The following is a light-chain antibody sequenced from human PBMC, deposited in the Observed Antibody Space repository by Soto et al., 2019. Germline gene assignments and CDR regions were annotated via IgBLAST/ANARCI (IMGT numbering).Light chain of an antibody. J-gene: IGKJ4*01. Sequence: EIVLTQSPGTLSLSPGKRATLSCRASQSISSSYLAWYQQRPGQAPRLLIYGASSRATGIPDRFSGSGSGTDFTLTISRLEPEDFAVYYCQYYYESSPFGRGTKVDIK. V-gene: IGKV3-20*01. CDR1: QSISSSY. CDR3: QYYYESSP. CDR2: GAS.